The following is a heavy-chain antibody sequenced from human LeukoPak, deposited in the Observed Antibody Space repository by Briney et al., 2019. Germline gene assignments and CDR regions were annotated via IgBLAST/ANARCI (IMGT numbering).Heavy chain of an antibody. CDR1: GGSVSSGSYY. V-gene: IGHV4-61*01. CDR2: IYYSGST. CDR3: ARGAGLWFRDDFDY. D-gene: IGHD3-10*01. J-gene: IGHJ4*02. Sequence: PSETLSLTCTVSGGSVSSGSYYWNWIRQPPGQGLEWIGHIYYSGSTKYNPSLESRVTISVDTSKNQFSLRLSSVTAADTAVYYCARGAGLWFRDDFDYWGQGTLVTVSS.